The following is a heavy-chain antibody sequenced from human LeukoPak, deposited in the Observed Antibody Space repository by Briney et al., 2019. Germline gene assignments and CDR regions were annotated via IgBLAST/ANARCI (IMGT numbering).Heavy chain of an antibody. V-gene: IGHV3-9*01. CDR1: GFSFDDYA. D-gene: IGHD3-22*01. CDR3: ARDLAVVVVSAFDI. CDR2: ISWNSGSI. J-gene: IGHJ3*02. Sequence: PGRSLRLSCAASGFSFDDYAMHWVRRAPGKGLEWVSSISWNSGSIDYADSVKGRFTISRDNAKNSLYLQMNSLRAEDTAVYYCARDLAVVVVSAFDIWGQGTMVTVSS.